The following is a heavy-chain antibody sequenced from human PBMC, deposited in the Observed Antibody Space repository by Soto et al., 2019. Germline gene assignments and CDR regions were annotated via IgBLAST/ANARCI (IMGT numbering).Heavy chain of an antibody. V-gene: IGHV3-23*01. CDR3: AKALQYSSSRDYFYYGMDV. J-gene: IGHJ6*02. D-gene: IGHD6-6*01. CDR1: FTFSNYS. Sequence: FTFSNYSMSWVRQAPGKGLEWVSGMNSGGRSYYADSVKGRFTISRDTSKNMLYLQMNSLRADDTAVFYCAKALQYSSSRDYFYYGMDVWGQGTTVTVSS. CDR2: MNSGGRS.